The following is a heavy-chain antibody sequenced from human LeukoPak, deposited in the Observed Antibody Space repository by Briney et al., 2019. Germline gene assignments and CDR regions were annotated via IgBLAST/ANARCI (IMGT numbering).Heavy chain of an antibody. Sequence: EASVKVSCKASGYTFTGYYMHWVRQAPGQGLEWMGGIIPIFGTANYAQKFQGRVTITADESTSTAYMELSSLRSEDTAVYYCARGDSSGYYYGPFDYWGQGTLVTVSS. V-gene: IGHV1-69*13. D-gene: IGHD3-22*01. J-gene: IGHJ4*02. CDR1: GYTFTGYY. CDR2: IIPIFGTA. CDR3: ARGDSSGYYYGPFDY.